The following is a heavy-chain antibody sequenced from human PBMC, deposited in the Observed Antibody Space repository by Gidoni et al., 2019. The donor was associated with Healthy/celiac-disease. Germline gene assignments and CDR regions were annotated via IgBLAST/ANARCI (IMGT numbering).Heavy chain of an antibody. Sequence: EVQLVESGGGLVKPGGSIRLSCAASGFTFSNAWMSWVRQAPGKGLEWVGRIKSKTDGGTTDYAAPVKGRFTISRDDSKNTLYLQMNSLKTEDTAVYYCTTDLYYDFWSGYSDYWGQGTLVTVSS. CDR3: TTDLYYDFWSGYSDY. D-gene: IGHD3-3*01. CDR1: GFTFSNAW. V-gene: IGHV3-15*01. J-gene: IGHJ4*02. CDR2: IKSKTDGGTT.